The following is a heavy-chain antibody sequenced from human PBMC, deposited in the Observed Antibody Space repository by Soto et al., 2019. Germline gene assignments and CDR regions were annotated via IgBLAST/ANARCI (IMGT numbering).Heavy chain of an antibody. V-gene: IGHV1-69*01. Sequence: QVQLVQSGAEVKKPGSSVKVSCKASGGTFSSYAISWVRQAPGQGLEWMGGIIPIFGTANYAQKFQGRVTITADESTSTAYMELSSLRSEDTAVYYCAKDQVGGCSSTSCYSYYYYGMDVWGQGTTVTVSS. CDR2: IIPIFGTA. CDR1: GGTFSSYA. J-gene: IGHJ6*02. D-gene: IGHD2-2*02. CDR3: AKDQVGGCSSTSCYSYYYYGMDV.